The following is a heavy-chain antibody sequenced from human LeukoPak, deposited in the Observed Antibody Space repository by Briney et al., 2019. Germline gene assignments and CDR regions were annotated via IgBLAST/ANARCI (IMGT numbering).Heavy chain of an antibody. CDR3: AKDQGDYYDSSGYYPPGDY. D-gene: IGHD3-22*01. CDR1: GFTFSSYA. J-gene: IGHJ4*02. CDR2: ISGSGGST. Sequence: PGGSLRLSCAASGFTFSSYAMSWVRQAPGKGLEWVSAISGSGGSTYYADSVKGRFTISRDNSKNTLYLQMNSLRAEDTAVYYCAKDQGDYYDSSGYYPPGDYWGQGTLVTVSS. V-gene: IGHV3-23*01.